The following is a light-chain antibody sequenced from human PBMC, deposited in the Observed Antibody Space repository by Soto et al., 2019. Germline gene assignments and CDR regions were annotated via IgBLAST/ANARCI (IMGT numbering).Light chain of an antibody. J-gene: IGLJ1*01. V-gene: IGLV1-44*01. CDR3: AAWDDSLNGYV. CDR1: TSNIGSNT. CDR2: SNN. Sequence: QSVLTQPPSASGTPGQRVTISCSGSTSNIGSNTVNWYQQLPGTAPKLLIYSNNQRPSGVPDRFSGSKSGTSASLAISGLLSADEADYYCAAWDDSLNGYVFGTGTKLTVL.